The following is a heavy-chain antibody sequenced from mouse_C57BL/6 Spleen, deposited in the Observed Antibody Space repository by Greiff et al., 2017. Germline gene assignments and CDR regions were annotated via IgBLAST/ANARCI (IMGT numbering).Heavy chain of an antibody. V-gene: IGHV1-82*01. D-gene: IGHD2-2*01. J-gene: IGHJ1*03. Sequence: QVQLQQSGPELVKPGASVKISCKASGYAFSSSWMNWVKQRPGKGLEWIGRIYPGDGDTNYNGKFKGKATLTADKSSSTAYMQLSSLTSEDSAVYFCVRGYYGYFDVWGTGTTVTVSS. CDR1: GYAFSSSW. CDR2: IYPGDGDT. CDR3: VRGYYGYFDV.